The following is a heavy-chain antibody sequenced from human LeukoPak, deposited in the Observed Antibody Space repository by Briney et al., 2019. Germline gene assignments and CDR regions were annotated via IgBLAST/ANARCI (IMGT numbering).Heavy chain of an antibody. J-gene: IGHJ4*02. D-gene: IGHD2-21*01. CDR2: INTNTGNP. V-gene: IGHV7-4-1*02. CDR1: GYTFTRYA. Sequence: GASVKVSCKASGYTFTRYAMKWVRQAPGQGLEWMGWINTNTGNPRYAQGFTGRFVFSLDTSVSTAYLQISSLKTEDTGVYYCASLPLDCGGYSTCDVEYWGQGTLVTASS. CDR3: ASLPLDCGGYSTCDVEY.